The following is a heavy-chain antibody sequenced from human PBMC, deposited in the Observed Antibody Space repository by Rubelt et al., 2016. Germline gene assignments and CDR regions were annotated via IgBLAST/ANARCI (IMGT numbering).Heavy chain of an antibody. Sequence: GGSEGGVVQPGRSLRLSCAASGFTFSSYGMHWVRQAPGKGLEWVAVIWYDGSNKYYADSVKGRFTISRDNSKNTLYLQMNSLRAEDTAVYYCAKDGGVVGATLVYWGQGTLVTVSS. V-gene: IGHV3-33*06. CDR2: IWYDGSNK. CDR1: GFTFSSYG. CDR3: AKDGGVVGATLVY. J-gene: IGHJ4*02. D-gene: IGHD1-26*01.